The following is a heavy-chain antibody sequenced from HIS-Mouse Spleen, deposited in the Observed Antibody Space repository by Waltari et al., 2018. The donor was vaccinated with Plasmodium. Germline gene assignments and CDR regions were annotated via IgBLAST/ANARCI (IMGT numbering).Heavy chain of an antibody. D-gene: IGHD6-6*01. J-gene: IGHJ3*02. CDR3: ARGMKSSSSAFDI. CDR2: IYSGGST. Sequence: EVQLVESGGGLIQPGGSLRLSCAASGFTVSSTYIRWVRQAPGKGVEWVSVIYSGGSTYYADSVKGRFTISRDNSKNTLYLQMNSLRAEDTAVYYCARGMKSSSSAFDIWGQGTMVTVSS. CDR1: GFTVSSTY. V-gene: IGHV3-53*01.